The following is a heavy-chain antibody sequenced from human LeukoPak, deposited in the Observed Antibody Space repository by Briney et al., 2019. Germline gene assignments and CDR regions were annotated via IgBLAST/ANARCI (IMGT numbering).Heavy chain of an antibody. CDR2: INHSGSA. Sequence: SETLSLTCAVSGGSFSGYYWTWIRQPPGKGLEWIGEINHSGSANYNPSLMSRVTISLDTSKNHFSLNLSSVTAVDTAVYYCARGQGTVTTHWGQGTLVTVSS. J-gene: IGHJ4*02. CDR3: ARGQGTVTTH. V-gene: IGHV4-34*01. D-gene: IGHD4-11*01. CDR1: GGSFSGYY.